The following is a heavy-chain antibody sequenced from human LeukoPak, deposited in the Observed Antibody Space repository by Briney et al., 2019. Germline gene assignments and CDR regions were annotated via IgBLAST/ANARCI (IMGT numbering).Heavy chain of an antibody. CDR1: GFTFGDYY. CDR3: AREVGSGSYLRFDA. J-gene: IGHJ5*02. D-gene: IGHD3-10*01. CDR2: ISSSSTI. Sequence: PGGSLRLSCAASGFTFGDYYMNWIRQAPGKGLEWVSYISSSSTIYYADSVKGRFTISRDNAKNSLYLQVNSLRAEDTAVYYCAREVGSGSYLRFDAWGQGTLVTVSS. V-gene: IGHV3-69-1*01.